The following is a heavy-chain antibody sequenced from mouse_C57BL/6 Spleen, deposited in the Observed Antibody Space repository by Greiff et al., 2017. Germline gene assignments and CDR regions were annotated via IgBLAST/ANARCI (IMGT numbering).Heavy chain of an antibody. CDR2: IWSGGST. Sequence: VQLQESGPGLVQPSQSLSITCTVSGFSLTSYGVHWVRQPPGKGLEWLGVIWSGGSTDYNAAFISRLSISKDNSKSQVFFKMKSMQADDTAIYYWAKSGHYYGSSYPDVWGTGTTVTVSS. CDR1: GFSLTSYG. V-gene: IGHV2-4*01. J-gene: IGHJ1*03. CDR3: AKSGHYYGSSYPDV. D-gene: IGHD1-1*01.